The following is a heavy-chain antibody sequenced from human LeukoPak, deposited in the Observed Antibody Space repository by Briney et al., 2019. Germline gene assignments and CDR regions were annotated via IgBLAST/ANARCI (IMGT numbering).Heavy chain of an antibody. CDR1: GYTFTGYY. J-gene: IGHJ4*02. V-gene: IGHV1-2*02. D-gene: IGHD6-19*01. CDR2: INPNSGGT. Sequence: ASPKVSCKASGYTFTGYYMHSVRQAPGQGLEGMGWINPNSGGTNSAQKFQGRVTMTRDTSISTAYMELSRVRSDDTAVYYCATPESGYSSGWFDYWGQGTLVTVSS. CDR3: ATPESGYSSGWFDY.